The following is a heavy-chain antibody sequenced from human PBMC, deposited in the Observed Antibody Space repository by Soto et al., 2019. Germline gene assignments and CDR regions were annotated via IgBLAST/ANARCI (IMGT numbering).Heavy chain of an antibody. CDR2: ISYDGGNK. V-gene: IGHV3-30-3*01. Sequence: QVQLVESGGGVVQPGRSLRLSCAASGFTFSSYAMHWVRQAPGKGLEWVAVISYDGGNKYYADSVKGRFTISRDNSKNTLYLQMNSLRAEDTAVYYCARDFSARYYYYGMDVWGQGTTVTVS. CDR1: GFTFSSYA. J-gene: IGHJ6*02. CDR3: ARDFSARYYYYGMDV.